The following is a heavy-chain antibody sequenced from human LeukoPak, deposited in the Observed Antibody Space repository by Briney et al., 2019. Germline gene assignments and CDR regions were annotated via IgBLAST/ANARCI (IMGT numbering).Heavy chain of an antibody. CDR3: ARDQYSRMVAAPFDY. D-gene: IGHD2-15*01. Sequence: GGSLRLSCAASGFTFSSYSMSWVRQAPGKGLEWVSYISSSSSTIYYADSVKGRFTISRDNAKNSLYLQMNSLRAEGTAVYYCARDQYSRMVAAPFDYWGQGTLVTVSS. V-gene: IGHV3-48*01. CDR1: GFTFSSYS. CDR2: ISSSSSTI. J-gene: IGHJ4*02.